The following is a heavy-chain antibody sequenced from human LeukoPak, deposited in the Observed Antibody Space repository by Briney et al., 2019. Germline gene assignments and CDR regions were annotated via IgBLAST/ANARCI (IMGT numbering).Heavy chain of an antibody. CDR1: GGSISSYY. D-gene: IGHD6-19*01. V-gene: IGHV4-59*01. CDR3: ASSGWSYAFDI. J-gene: IGHJ3*02. CDR2: IYYSGST. Sequence: SETLSLTCTVSGGSISSYYWSWIRQPPGKGLEWIRYIYYSGSTNYNPSLKSRVTISVDTSKNQFSLKLSSVTAANTAVYYCASSGWSYAFDIWGQGTMVTVSS.